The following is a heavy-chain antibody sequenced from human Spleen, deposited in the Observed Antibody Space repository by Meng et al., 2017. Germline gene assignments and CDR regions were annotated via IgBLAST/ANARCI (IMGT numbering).Heavy chain of an antibody. CDR2: ISSSGSTI. CDR1: GFTFSSYE. V-gene: IGHV3-48*03. J-gene: IGHJ6*02. Sequence: GGSLRLSCAASGFTFSSYEMNWVRQAPGKGLEWVSYISSSGSTIYYADSVKGRFTISRDNAKNSLYLQMNSLRAEDTAVYYCARTAADNYYYYGMDVGGQGTTVTVSS. CDR3: ARTAADNYYYYGMDV. D-gene: IGHD6-13*01.